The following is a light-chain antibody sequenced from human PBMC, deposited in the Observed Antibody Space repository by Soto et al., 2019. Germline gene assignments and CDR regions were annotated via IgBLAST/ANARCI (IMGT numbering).Light chain of an antibody. V-gene: IGKV3-20*01. J-gene: IGKJ4*01. Sequence: EIVLTQSPGTLSLSPGERATLSCRASQSVSSSYLAWYQQKPGQAPRLLIYGASSRATGIPDRFSGSGSGTDFNLTISRLEPEEYAVYYCQQYGSSPLTFGGGTKVESK. CDR3: QQYGSSPLT. CDR2: GAS. CDR1: QSVSSSY.